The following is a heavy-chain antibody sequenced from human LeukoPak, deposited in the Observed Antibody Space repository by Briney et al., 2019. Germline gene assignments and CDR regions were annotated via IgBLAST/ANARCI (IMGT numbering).Heavy chain of an antibody. CDR1: GYTFTGYY. V-gene: IGHV1-2*02. D-gene: IGHD6-6*01. CDR3: ARRIAARPTYYYYGMDV. Sequence: ASVKVSCKASGYTFTGYYMHWVRQAPGQGLEWMGWINPNSGGTNYAQKFQGRVTMTRDTPISTAYMELSRLRSDDTAVYYCARRIAARPTYYYYGMDVWGQGTTVTVSS. J-gene: IGHJ6*02. CDR2: INPNSGGT.